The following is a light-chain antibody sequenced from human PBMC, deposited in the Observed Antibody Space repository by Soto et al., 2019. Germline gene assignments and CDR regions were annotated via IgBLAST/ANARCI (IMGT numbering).Light chain of an antibody. V-gene: IGKV3-11*01. CDR1: QSVSSN. Sequence: EIVMTQSPATLSVSPGERATLSCRASQSVSSNLAWYQQKPGQAPRLXXYDASNRATGIPARFSGSVSGTDFTLTISSLEPEDFAVYYGQQRSNWPPPTFGQGTRLEIK. CDR2: DAS. CDR3: QQRSNWPPPT. J-gene: IGKJ5*01.